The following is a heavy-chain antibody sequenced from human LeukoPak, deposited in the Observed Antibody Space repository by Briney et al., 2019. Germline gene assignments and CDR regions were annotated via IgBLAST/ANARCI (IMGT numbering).Heavy chain of an antibody. Sequence: SGPTLVNPTQTLTLTCTFSGFSLSTSGVGVGWIRQPPGKALEWLALIYWDDDKRYSPSLKSRLTITKDTSKNQVVLTMTNMDPVDTATYYCAHRGYSSSWSVGYYFDYWGQGTLVTVSS. CDR1: GFSLSTSGVG. J-gene: IGHJ4*02. V-gene: IGHV2-5*02. CDR3: AHRGYSSSWSVGYYFDY. D-gene: IGHD6-13*01. CDR2: IYWDDDK.